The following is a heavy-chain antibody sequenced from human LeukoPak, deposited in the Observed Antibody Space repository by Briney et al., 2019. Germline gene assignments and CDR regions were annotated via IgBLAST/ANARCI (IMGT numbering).Heavy chain of an antibody. V-gene: IGHV4-31*03. CDR2: IYHRGST. CDR3: ASHSGSYYESSFDI. D-gene: IGHD1-26*01. CDR1: GGSVSSGGFY. J-gene: IGHJ3*02. Sequence: SETLSLTCTVSGGSVSSGGFYWHWVRQVPGKGLEWIGSIYHRGSTDYNPSLKSRVTISIDKSKNEFSLKVNSVTAADTAVYYCASHSGSYYESSFDIWGQGTMVTVSS.